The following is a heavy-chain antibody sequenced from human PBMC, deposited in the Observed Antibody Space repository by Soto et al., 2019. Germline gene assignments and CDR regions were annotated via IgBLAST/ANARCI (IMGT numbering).Heavy chain of an antibody. CDR2: INPNSGGT. CDR3: AREVAESIAAAGNYPLYDY. Sequence: ASVKVSCKASGYTFTGYYMHWVRQAPGQGLEWMGWINPNSGGTNYAQKFQGWVTMTRDTSISTAYMELSRLRSDDTAVYYCAREVAESIAAAGNYPLYDYWGQGTLVTVFS. V-gene: IGHV1-2*04. J-gene: IGHJ4*02. CDR1: GYTFTGYY. D-gene: IGHD6-13*01.